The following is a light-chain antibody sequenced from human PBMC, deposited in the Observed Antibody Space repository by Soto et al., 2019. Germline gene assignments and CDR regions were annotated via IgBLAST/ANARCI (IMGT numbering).Light chain of an antibody. CDR2: DAS. Sequence: DIQMTQSPSSLSASVGDRVTITCQASQDISNYLNWYQQKPGKAPKLLIYDASHLETGVPSRFSGSGSGTDFTFSLRRPQPEDIATYYCQLYDNLPPFTFGPGTKVDIK. J-gene: IGKJ3*01. V-gene: IGKV1-33*01. CDR1: QDISNY. CDR3: QLYDNLPPFT.